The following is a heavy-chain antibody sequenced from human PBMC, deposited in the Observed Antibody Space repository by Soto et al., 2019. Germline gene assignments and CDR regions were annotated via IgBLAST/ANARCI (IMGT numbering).Heavy chain of an antibody. Sequence: LRLSCAASGFTFSSYSMNWVRQAPGKGLEWVSSISSSSSYIYYADSVKGRFTISRDNAKNSLYLQMNSLRAEDTAVYYCARETVTQPHYYYYYGMDVWGQGTTVTVSS. J-gene: IGHJ6*02. V-gene: IGHV3-21*01. CDR1: GFTFSSYS. CDR2: ISSSSSYI. CDR3: ARETVTQPHYYYYYGMDV. D-gene: IGHD4-4*01.